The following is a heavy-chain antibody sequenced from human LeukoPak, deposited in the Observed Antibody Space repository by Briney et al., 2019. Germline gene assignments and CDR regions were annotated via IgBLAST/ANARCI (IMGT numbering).Heavy chain of an antibody. D-gene: IGHD2-15*01. V-gene: IGHV4-59*01. Sequence: PAETLSLTCTVSGFSISSYYWSWIRQPPGKGLEWIGYIYYSGSTNYNPSLKGRVTLLVDTSKNQFSLELSSVTAADADVYYCARSGRGAAGTRYISDFWGQGTLVTVSS. CDR3: ARSGRGAAGTRYISDF. J-gene: IGHJ4*02. CDR2: IYYSGST. CDR1: GFSISSYY.